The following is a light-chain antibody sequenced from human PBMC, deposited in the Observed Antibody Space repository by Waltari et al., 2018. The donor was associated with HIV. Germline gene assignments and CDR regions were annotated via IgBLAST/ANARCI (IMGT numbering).Light chain of an antibody. V-gene: IGLV2-14*01. Sequence: QSALTQPASVSGSPGQSTPIPCTGTSSDVGGHNYVSWYQQHPGKAPKLLIYEVSNRPSGVSNRFSGSKSGNTASMTISGLQAEDEADYYCNSYRSSTTPCVFGTGTKVTVL. CDR1: SSDVGGHNY. CDR3: NSYRSSTTPCV. J-gene: IGLJ1*01. CDR2: EVS.